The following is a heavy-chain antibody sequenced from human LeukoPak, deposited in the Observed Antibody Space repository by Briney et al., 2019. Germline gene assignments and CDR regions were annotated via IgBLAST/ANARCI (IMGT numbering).Heavy chain of an antibody. CDR2: IFTDGGT. Sequence: SETLSLTCTVSGGSISGYYWSWIRQPAGKGLEWIGRIFTDGGTSYNPSLKSRVTMSVDTSKNQFSLKLSSVTAADTAVYYCARDRETRRYSSGWHSTWGQGTLVTVSS. CDR1: GGSISGYY. J-gene: IGHJ4*02. CDR3: ARDRETRRYSSGWHST. V-gene: IGHV4-4*07. D-gene: IGHD6-19*01.